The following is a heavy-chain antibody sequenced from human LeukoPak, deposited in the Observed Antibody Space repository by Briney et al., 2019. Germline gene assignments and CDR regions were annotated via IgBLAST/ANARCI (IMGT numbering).Heavy chain of an antibody. V-gene: IGHV4-39*01. CDR3: ARHVLSGYLNYWYFDL. J-gene: IGHJ2*01. Sequence: PSETLSLTCTVSGGSISSYCWGWIRKPPGKGLEWIGSIYYSGSTYYNPSLKSRVTISVDTSKNQSSLKLSSVTAADTAVHYCARHVLSGYLNYWYFDLWGRGTLVTVSS. D-gene: IGHD3-3*01. CDR2: IYYSGST. CDR1: GGSISSYC.